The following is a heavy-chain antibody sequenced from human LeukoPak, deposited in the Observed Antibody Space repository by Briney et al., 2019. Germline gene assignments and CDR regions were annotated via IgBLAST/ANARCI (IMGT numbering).Heavy chain of an antibody. D-gene: IGHD6-19*01. CDR1: GYTFTGYY. J-gene: IGHJ3*02. V-gene: IGHV1-2*02. Sequence: ASVKVSCKASGYTFTGYYMHWVRQAPGQGLEWMGWINPNSGGTNYAQKFQGRVTMTRDTSISTAYMELSRLRSDDTAVYYCAGLAVAGPHAFDIWGQGTMVTVSS. CDR3: AGLAVAGPHAFDI. CDR2: INPNSGGT.